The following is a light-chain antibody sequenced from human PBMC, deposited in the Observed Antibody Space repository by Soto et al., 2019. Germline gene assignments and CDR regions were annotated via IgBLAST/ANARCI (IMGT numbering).Light chain of an antibody. V-gene: IGKV1-9*01. Sequence: IQLTQSPSSLSASVGDRVTISCRACQDISTHLAWFAQKPGRAPQLLIYAASTLHSGVPSRFSGSGSGTDFTLTISSLQPEDFATYYCQHLNTYPITFGPGTRLEIK. CDR1: QDISTH. J-gene: IGKJ5*01. CDR2: AAS. CDR3: QHLNTYPIT.